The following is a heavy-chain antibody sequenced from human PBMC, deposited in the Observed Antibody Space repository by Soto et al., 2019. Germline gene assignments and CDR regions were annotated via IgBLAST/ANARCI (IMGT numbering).Heavy chain of an antibody. J-gene: IGHJ6*04. V-gene: IGHV4-34*01. Sequence: SETLSLTCSVYGGSFSDYYWSWIRQPPGKGLEWIGEINHSGSTNYNPSLKSRVTISVHTSKNQFSLKLSSVAAADTAVYYCARARKGSGSDYYYHYGMDVWGKGTTVTVSS. CDR2: INHSGST. CDR1: GGSFSDYY. CDR3: ARARKGSGSDYYYHYGMDV. D-gene: IGHD3-3*01.